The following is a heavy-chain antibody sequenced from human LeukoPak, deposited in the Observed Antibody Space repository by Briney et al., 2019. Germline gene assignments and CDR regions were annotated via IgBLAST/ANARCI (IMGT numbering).Heavy chain of an antibody. J-gene: IGHJ5*02. D-gene: IGHD5-12*01. CDR2: MNPNSGNT. V-gene: IGHV1-8*01. Sequence: KVSCKAXGYTFTSYDINWVRQATGQGLEWMGWMNPNSGNTGYAQKFQGRVTMTRNTSISTAYMELSSLRSEDTAVYYCARRRGIVATPNWFDPWGQGTLVTVSS. CDR3: ARRRGIVATPNWFDP. CDR1: GYTFTSYD.